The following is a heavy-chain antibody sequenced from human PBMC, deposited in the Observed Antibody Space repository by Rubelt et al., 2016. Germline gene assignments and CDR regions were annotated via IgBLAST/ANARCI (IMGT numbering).Heavy chain of an antibody. CDR3: ARGHSSSGWYY. J-gene: IGHJ4*02. CDR2: ISHTGNT. D-gene: IGHD6-19*01. Sequence: QLQQSGPRLVKPLETLSLTCIVSGDSIGSSQHYWGWIRQPPGRGLEWIGSISHTGNTYYNPSLKSRVTISVDTSKNQFSRKLSSVTAADTALYYCARGHSSSGWYYWGQGALVTVSS. V-gene: IGHV4-39*07. CDR1: GDSIGSSQHY.